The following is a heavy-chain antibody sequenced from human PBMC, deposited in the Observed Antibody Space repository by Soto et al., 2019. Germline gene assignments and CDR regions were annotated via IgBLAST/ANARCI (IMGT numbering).Heavy chain of an antibody. CDR2: IIPILGIA. CDR1: GGTFSSYT. V-gene: IGHV1-69*02. Sequence: QVQLVQSGAEVKKPGSSVKVSCKASGGTFSSYTISWVRQAPGQGLEWMGRIIPILGIANYAQKFQGRVTITADKSTSTAYMELSSLRSEDTAVYYCARSGGVVRGVMVKDGMDVWGQGTTVTVSS. J-gene: IGHJ6*02. D-gene: IGHD3-10*01. CDR3: ARSGGVVRGVMVKDGMDV.